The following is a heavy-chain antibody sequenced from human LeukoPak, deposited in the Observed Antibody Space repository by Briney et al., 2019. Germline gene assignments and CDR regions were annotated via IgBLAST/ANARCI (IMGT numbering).Heavy chain of an antibody. CDR3: ARALSTVPSGGPFDY. D-gene: IGHD4-17*01. J-gene: IGHJ4*02. CDR1: GYTFTSYY. V-gene: IGHV1-46*01. Sequence: GASVKVSCKASGYTFTSYYMHWVRQAPGQGLEWMGIINPSGGSTSYAQKFQGRVTMTRDTSTSTVYMELSSLRSEDTAVYYCARALSTVPSGGPFDYWGQGTLVTVSS. CDR2: INPSGGST.